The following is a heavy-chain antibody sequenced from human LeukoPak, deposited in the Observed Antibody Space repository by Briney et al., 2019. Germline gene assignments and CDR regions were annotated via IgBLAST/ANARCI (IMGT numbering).Heavy chain of an antibody. Sequence: GGPLRLSCAASGFTFSSYAMSWVRQAPGKGLEWVSAISGSGGSTYYADSVKGRFTISRDNSKNTLYLQMNSLRAEDTAVFSCAKGRSGYDLDYWGQGTLVTVSS. CDR3: AKGRSGYDLDY. CDR2: ISGSGGST. J-gene: IGHJ4*02. D-gene: IGHD5-12*01. CDR1: GFTFSSYA. V-gene: IGHV3-23*01.